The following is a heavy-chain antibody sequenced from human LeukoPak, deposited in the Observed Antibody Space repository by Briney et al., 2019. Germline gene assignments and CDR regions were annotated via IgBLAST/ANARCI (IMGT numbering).Heavy chain of an antibody. CDR1: GGSISSYY. J-gene: IGHJ5*02. CDR2: IYYSGST. V-gene: IGHV4-59*01. Sequence: SETLSLTCTVSGGSISSYYWSWIRHPPGKGLEWIGYIYYSGSTNYNPSLKSRVTISVDTSKNQFSLKLSSVTAADTAVYYCARVGTSNWFDPWGQGTLVTVSS. CDR3: ARVGTSNWFDP. D-gene: IGHD3-10*01.